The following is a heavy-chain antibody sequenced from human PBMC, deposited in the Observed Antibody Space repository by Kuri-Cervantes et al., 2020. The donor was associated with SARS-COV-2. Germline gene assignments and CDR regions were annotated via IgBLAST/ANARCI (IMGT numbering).Heavy chain of an antibody. V-gene: IGHV1-24*01. Sequence: ASVKVSCKVSGYTLTELSMHWVRQAPGKGLEWMGGFDPEDGETIYAQKFQGRVTMTEDTSTDTAYMELSSLRSEDTAVYYCARLREDSSSWYEYYYYGIGVWGQGNTVPVSS. D-gene: IGHD6-13*01. CDR3: ARLREDSSSWYEYYYYGIGV. J-gene: IGHJ6*02. CDR2: FDPEDGET. CDR1: GYTLTELS.